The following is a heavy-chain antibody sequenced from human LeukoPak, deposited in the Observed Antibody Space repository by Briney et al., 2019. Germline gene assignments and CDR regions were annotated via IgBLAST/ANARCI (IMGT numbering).Heavy chain of an antibody. CDR1: GGSISSSSYY. V-gene: IGHV4-39*07. CDR2: IYYSGST. J-gene: IGHJ2*01. CDR3: ARDDYGHDRVVYFDL. Sequence: SETLSLTCTVSGGSISSSSYYWGWTRQPPGKGLGWTGSIYYSGSTYYNPSLKSRVTISVDTSKNQFSLKLSSVTAADTAVYYCARDDYGHDRVVYFDLWGRGTLVTVSS. D-gene: IGHD4-17*01.